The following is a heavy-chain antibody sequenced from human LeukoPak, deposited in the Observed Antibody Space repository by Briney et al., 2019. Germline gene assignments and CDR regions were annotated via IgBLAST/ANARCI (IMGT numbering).Heavy chain of an antibody. D-gene: IGHD3-22*01. CDR2: ISSSSSTI. CDR3: ANDGYYDSSGSNLDY. CDR1: GFTFSSYS. V-gene: IGHV3-48*04. Sequence: GGSLRVSCAASGFTFSSYSMNWVRQAPGKGLEWVSYISSSSSTIYYADSVKGRFTISRDNAKNSLYLQMNSLRAEDTAVYYCANDGYYDSSGSNLDYWGQGTLVTVSS. J-gene: IGHJ4*02.